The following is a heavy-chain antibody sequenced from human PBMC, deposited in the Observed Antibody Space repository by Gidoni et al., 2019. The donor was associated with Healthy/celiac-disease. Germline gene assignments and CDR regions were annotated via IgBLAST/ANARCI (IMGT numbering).Heavy chain of an antibody. Sequence: EVQLVESGGGLVQPVGSLRLSCSAYGFTFNVYSMNWVHQAPGKGLEWVSYISTSSSTIYYADSVKGRFTISRDNAKNSLYLQMNSLRAEDTAVYSCASISGDCSSTSCWGFDPWGQGTLVTVSS. CDR1: GFTFNVYS. J-gene: IGHJ5*02. V-gene: IGHV3-48*01. CDR3: ASISGDCSSTSCWGFDP. D-gene: IGHD2-2*01. CDR2: ISTSSSTI.